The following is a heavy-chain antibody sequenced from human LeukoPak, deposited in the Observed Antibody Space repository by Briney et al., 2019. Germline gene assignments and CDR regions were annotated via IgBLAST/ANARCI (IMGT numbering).Heavy chain of an antibody. D-gene: IGHD2/OR15-2a*01. CDR1: GGSISSSSYY. V-gene: IGHV4-39*07. Sequence: SETLSLTYTVSGGSISSSSYYWGWIRQPPGKGLEWIGRIYTSGSTNYNPSLKSRVTMSVDTSKNQFSLKLSSVTAADTAVYYCARAYFDAFDIWGQGTMVTVSS. J-gene: IGHJ3*02. CDR3: ARAYFDAFDI. CDR2: IYTSGST.